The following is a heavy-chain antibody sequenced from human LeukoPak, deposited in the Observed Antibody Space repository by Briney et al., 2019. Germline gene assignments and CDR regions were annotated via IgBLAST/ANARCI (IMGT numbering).Heavy chain of an antibody. CDR2: IDSVGATT. D-gene: IGHD4-23*01. CDR3: ARVSGSNANPEDY. Sequence: GRSLRLSCAASGFTFSNYWMHWVRQAPGKGLLWVSRIDSVGATTSYADSVRGRFTISRDNAKNTLYLQMNNLRAEDTAVYYCARVSGSNANPEDYWGQGTLVTVSS. CDR1: GFTFSNYW. J-gene: IGHJ4*02. V-gene: IGHV3-74*01.